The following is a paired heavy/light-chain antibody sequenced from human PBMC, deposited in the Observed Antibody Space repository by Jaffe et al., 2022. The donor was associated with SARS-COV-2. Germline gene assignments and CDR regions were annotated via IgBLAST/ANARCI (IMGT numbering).Heavy chain of an antibody. Sequence: EVQVVESGGGLVQPGGSLRLSCAASASTVSSNYMSWVRQAPGKGLEWVSLIYSAGSTYYADSVKGRFTISRDTSKNTLYLQMNSLRTEDTALYYCAGTRSPGWFDPWGQGTLVIVSS. CDR3: AGTRSPGWFDP. CDR2: IYSAGST. J-gene: IGHJ5*02. V-gene: IGHV3-66*02. D-gene: IGHD3-10*01. CDR1: ASTVSSNY.
Light chain of an antibody. CDR1: QVISSW. Sequence: DIQMTQSPSSVSASVGDRVTITCRASQVISSWLAWYQQKPGKAPKLLIYDASNLQSGVPSRFSGSGSGTNFTLTITSLQPEDFAAYYCQQANSFPLTFGGGTKVEIK. V-gene: IGKV1-12*01. CDR3: QQANSFPLT. CDR2: DAS. J-gene: IGKJ4*01.